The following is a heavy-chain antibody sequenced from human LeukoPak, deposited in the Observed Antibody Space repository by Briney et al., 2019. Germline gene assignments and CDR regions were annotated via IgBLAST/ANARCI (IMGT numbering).Heavy chain of an antibody. CDR3: ARKRRRDGYNYLSGPLAFDI. J-gene: IGHJ3*02. CDR2: IYYSGST. V-gene: IGHV4-59*01. D-gene: IGHD5-24*01. Sequence: SETLSLTSTVSGGSISSYYWSWIRQPPGKGLEWIGYIYYSGSTNYNPSLKSRVTISVDTSKNQFSLKLSSVTAADTAVYYCARKRRRDGYNYLSGPLAFDIWGQGTMVTVSS. CDR1: GGSISSYY.